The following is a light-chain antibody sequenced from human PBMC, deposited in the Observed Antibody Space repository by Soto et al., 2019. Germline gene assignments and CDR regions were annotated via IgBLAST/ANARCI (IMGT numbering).Light chain of an antibody. CDR2: GAS. CDR1: QTVLNN. V-gene: IGKV3-15*01. J-gene: IGKJ1*01. CDR3: QQYYNWRPR. Sequence: QSPGTLSFSPGESSTLSCRASQTVLNNYLTWYQQRPGQAPRLLIYGASTRATGVPARFSGSGSGTEFTLTISRLQSEDFAVYYCQQYYNWRPRFGQGTKVDIK.